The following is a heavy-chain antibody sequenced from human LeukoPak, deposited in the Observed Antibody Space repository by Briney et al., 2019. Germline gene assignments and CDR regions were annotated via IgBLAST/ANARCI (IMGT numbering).Heavy chain of an antibody. Sequence: GGSLRLSCAASGFTFSSYSMNWVRQAPGKGPEWVSYISSSSSTIYYADSVKGRFSISRDNAKNSLYLQMNSLRAEDTAVYYCARVSYFDYWGQGTLVTVSS. V-gene: IGHV3-48*01. CDR2: ISSSSSTI. CDR3: ARVSYFDY. J-gene: IGHJ4*02. CDR1: GFTFSSYS.